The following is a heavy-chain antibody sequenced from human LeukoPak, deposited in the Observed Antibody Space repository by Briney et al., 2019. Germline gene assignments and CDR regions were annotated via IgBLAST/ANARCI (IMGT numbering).Heavy chain of an antibody. CDR1: GFTFSSYW. CDR2: ISTDGSST. Sequence: GGSLRLSCAASGFTFSSYWMHWVRQAPGKGLVWVSRISTDGSSTSYADSVKGRFTISRDNAKNTLYLQMNSLRAEDTAVYYCSRDLNGDPPRWGQGTLVTVSS. J-gene: IGHJ4*02. V-gene: IGHV3-74*01. CDR3: SRDLNGDPPR. D-gene: IGHD4-17*01.